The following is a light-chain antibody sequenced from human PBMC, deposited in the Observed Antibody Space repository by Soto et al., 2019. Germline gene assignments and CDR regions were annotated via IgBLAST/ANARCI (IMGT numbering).Light chain of an antibody. V-gene: IGKV3-11*01. CDR2: DAS. CDR1: QSVSSY. Sequence: EFVLTQSPVALCLTPGASATLSCRASQSVSSYLAWYQQQPGQAPRLLIYDASNRATGIPARFSGSGSATDFTLTISSLEPEDLAVYYCQQSSNWPPWTGGQGTKGDIK. CDR3: QQSSNWPPWT. J-gene: IGKJ1*01.